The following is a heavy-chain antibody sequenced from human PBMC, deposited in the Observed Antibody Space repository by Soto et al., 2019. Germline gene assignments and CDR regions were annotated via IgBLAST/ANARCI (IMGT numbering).Heavy chain of an antibody. CDR2: IIPIFGTA. D-gene: IGHD6-13*01. V-gene: IGHV1-69*01. CDR1: GGTFSSYA. Sequence: QVQLVQSGAEVKKPGSSVKVSCKASGGTFSSYAISWVRQAPGQGLEWMGGIIPIFGTANYAQKFQGRVTITADESTSTAYMELSSLRSEDTAVYYYERDGGWGSSSWLGNGEFDPWSQGTLVTVSS. J-gene: IGHJ5*02. CDR3: ERDGGWGSSSWLGNGEFDP.